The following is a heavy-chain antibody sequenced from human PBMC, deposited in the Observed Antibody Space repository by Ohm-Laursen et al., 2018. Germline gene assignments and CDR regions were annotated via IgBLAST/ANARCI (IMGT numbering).Heavy chain of an antibody. V-gene: IGHV3-11*01. D-gene: IGHD3-3*01. Sequence: SLRFSCAASGFTFSDYYMSWIRQAPGKGLEWASYISSSGSTIYYADSVKGRFTISRDNAKNSLYLQMNSLRAEDTAVYYCARDVGSGAITKDAFDIWGQGTMVTVSS. CDR1: GFTFSDYY. CDR2: ISSSGSTI. CDR3: ARDVGSGAITKDAFDI. J-gene: IGHJ3*02.